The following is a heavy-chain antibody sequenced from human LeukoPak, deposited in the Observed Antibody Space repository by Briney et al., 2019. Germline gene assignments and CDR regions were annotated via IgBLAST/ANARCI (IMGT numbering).Heavy chain of an antibody. D-gene: IGHD6-19*01. J-gene: IGHJ4*02. CDR2: IYYSGST. V-gene: IGHV4-39*01. Sequence: SETLSLTCTVSGGSISSSSSYWGWIRQPPGKGLEWIGSIYYSGSTYYNPSLKSRVTISVDTSKNQFSLKLSSVSAADTAVYYCERHQKNSSGWYGNFHYWGQGTLVTVSS. CDR1: GGSISSSSSY. CDR3: ERHQKNSSGWYGNFHY.